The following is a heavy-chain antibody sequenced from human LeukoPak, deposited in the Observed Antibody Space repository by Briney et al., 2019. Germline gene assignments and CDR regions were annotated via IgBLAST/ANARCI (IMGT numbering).Heavy chain of an antibody. CDR3: ARQSDTNGPAS. CDR2: VYHSGNT. CDR1: GGSISSSNW. J-gene: IGHJ4*02. Sequence: SGTLSLTCAVSGGSISSSNWWSWVRQPPGKGLEWIGEVYHSGNTNYNPSLKSRVSISIDKSKNQFSLNLSSVTAADTAVYYCARQSDTNGPASWGQGTLVTVSS. D-gene: IGHD2-8*01. V-gene: IGHV4-4*02.